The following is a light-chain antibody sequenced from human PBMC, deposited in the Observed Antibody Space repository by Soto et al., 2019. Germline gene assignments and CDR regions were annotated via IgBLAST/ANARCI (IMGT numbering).Light chain of an antibody. V-gene: IGKV3-20*01. J-gene: IGKJ5*01. CDR1: QSVGNSH. CDR2: GAS. CDR3: QQYGNSPPGT. Sequence: ETVLTQSPGTLYFAPGERATLSGRASQSVGNSHVAWYQQRRGLPPRLLIYGASNRATGIPDRFSGSGSGADFTLTISRLEPEDFAVYFCQQYGNSPPGTFGQGTRLEI.